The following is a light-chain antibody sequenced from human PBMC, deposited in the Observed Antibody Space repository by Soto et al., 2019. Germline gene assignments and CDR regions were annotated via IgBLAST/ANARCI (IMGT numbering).Light chain of an antibody. J-gene: IGLJ2*01. CDR3: SSYEGSNTVV. Sequence: QSVLTQPPSAYGSPGQSVTISCTGTSSDIGGYNYVSWYQQHPGKAPKLIIYEVSKRPSGVPDRFSGSKSGHTASLTVSGLQAEDEADYHCSSYEGSNTVVFGGGTKVTVL. CDR2: EVS. CDR1: SSDIGGYNY. V-gene: IGLV2-8*01.